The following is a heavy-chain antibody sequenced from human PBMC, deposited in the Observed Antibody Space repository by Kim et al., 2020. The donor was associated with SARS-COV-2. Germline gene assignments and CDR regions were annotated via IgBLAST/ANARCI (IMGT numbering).Heavy chain of an antibody. CDR2: MNPNSGNT. V-gene: IGHV1-8*01. J-gene: IGHJ6*02. CDR1: GYTFTSYD. Sequence: ASVKVSCKASGYTFTSYDINWVRQATGQGLEWMGWMNPNSGNTGYAQKFQGRVTMTRNTSISTAYMELSSLRSEDTAVYYCARGGAIGLGALLDYYYYGMDVWGQGTTVTVSS. D-gene: IGHD1-26*01. CDR3: ARGGAIGLGALLDYYYYGMDV.